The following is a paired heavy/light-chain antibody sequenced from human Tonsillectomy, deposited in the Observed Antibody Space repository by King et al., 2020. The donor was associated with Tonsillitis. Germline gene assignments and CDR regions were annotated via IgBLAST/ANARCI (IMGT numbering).Light chain of an antibody. CDR2: SDY. J-gene: IGLJ3*02. Sequence: QSVLTQPPSASGTPGQRVTISCSGSSSNIGVNTVDWYQQLPGTAPKLLIYSDYQRPSGVPDRFSGSKSGTSASLAISGLQSEDEADYYCAARDDSLNGRVFGGGTKLTVL. V-gene: IGLV1-44*01. CDR3: AARDDSLNGRV. CDR1: SSNIGVNT.
Heavy chain of an antibody. D-gene: IGHD1-26*01. J-gene: IGHJ6*02. CDR2: FIPIFGTP. CDR1: GGTFNNYA. CDR3: ARDILSVSGSYYYYYGMDV. V-gene: IGHV1-69*01. Sequence: QVQLVQSGAEVKTPGSSVRVSCKASGGTFNNYAISWVRQAPGQGLEWVGGFIPIFGTPNYAQRFQGRVSITADESTSTAYMELSSLRSEDTAVYYCARDILSVSGSYYYYYGMDVWGQGTTVTVSS.